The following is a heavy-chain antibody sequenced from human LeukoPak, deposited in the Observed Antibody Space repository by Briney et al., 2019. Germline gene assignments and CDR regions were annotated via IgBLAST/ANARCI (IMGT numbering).Heavy chain of an antibody. J-gene: IGHJ4*02. V-gene: IGHV3-23*01. D-gene: IGHD6-6*01. CDR1: GFTFSSYA. Sequence: GESLKISCAASGFTFSSYAMSWVRQAPGKGLEWVSAISGSGGSTYYADSVKGRFTISRDNSKNTLYLQMNSLRAEDTAVYYCARGQLVLFYWGQGALVTVSS. CDR3: ARGQLVLFY. CDR2: ISGSGGST.